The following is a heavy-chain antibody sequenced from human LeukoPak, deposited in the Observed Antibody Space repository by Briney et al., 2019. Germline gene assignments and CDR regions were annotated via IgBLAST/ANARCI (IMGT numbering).Heavy chain of an antibody. Sequence: QTLSLTCTLSGDSMRRGGDYGRWGRQQGGKGGGWIVYIYYTGSTYYTPPLKRRLTISLDTSKNHFSLKLTSVTAAHTAVYYCARGRDIFTGYYADYWGQGTLVTVSS. CDR2: IYYTGST. J-gene: IGHJ4*02. CDR1: GDSMRRGGDY. D-gene: IGHD3-9*01. CDR3: ARGRDIFTGYYADY. V-gene: IGHV4-31*03.